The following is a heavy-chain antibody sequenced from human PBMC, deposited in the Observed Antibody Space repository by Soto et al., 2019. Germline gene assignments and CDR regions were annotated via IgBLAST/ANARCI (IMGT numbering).Heavy chain of an antibody. CDR2: IYYSGST. Sequence: PSETLSLTCSLSGGAFNGDYWSWIRQHPGKGLEWIGYIYYSGSTYYNPSLKSRVTISVDTSKNQFSLKLSSVTAADTAVYYCARVFFPPEMDTAMVLPRGHFDYWGQGTLVTVSS. CDR3: ARVFFPPEMDTAMVLPRGHFDY. CDR1: GGAFNGDY. D-gene: IGHD5-18*01. V-gene: IGHV4-31*03. J-gene: IGHJ4*02.